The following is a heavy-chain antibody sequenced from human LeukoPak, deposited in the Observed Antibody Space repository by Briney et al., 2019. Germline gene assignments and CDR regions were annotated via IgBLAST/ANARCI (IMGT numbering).Heavy chain of an antibody. D-gene: IGHD1-26*01. CDR1: GGSISSSSYY. CDR3: VLHSIDHVGATGYFDY. CDR2: IYYSGST. J-gene: IGHJ4*02. V-gene: IGHV4-39*01. Sequence: SETLSLTCTVSGGSISSSSYYWGWIRQPPGKGLEWIGSIYYSGSTYYNPSLKSRVTISVDTSKNQFSLKLSSVTAADTAVYYCVLHSIDHVGATGYFDYWGQGTLVTVSS.